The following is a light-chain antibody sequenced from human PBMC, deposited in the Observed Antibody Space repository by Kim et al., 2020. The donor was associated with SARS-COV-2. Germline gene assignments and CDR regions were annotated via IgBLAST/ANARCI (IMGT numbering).Light chain of an antibody. V-gene: IGLV4-69*01. CDR1: SGHSSYA. CDR3: QTWDTGIWV. J-gene: IGLJ3*02. CDR2: LNSDGSH. Sequence: ASVKLPCPLSSGHSSYASAWHQQQPEKGPRYLMKLNSDGSHSRGDGSPDRFSGSSSGAERYLTISSLQSEDEADYYCQTWDTGIWVFGGGTQLTVL.